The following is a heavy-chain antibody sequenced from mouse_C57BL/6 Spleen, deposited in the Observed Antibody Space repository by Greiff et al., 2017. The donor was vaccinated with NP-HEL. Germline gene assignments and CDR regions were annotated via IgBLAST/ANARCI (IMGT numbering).Heavy chain of an antibody. D-gene: IGHD1-1*01. CDR1: GYTFTDYY. CDR3: ASGGSTTVVALYWYFDV. J-gene: IGHJ1*03. Sequence: EVQLQQSGPELVKPGASVKISCKASGYTFTDYYMNWVKQSHGKSLEWIGDINPNNGGTSYNQKFKGKATLTVDKSSSTAYMELRRLTSEDSAVYDCASGGSTTVVALYWYFDVWGTGTTVTVSS. V-gene: IGHV1-26*01. CDR2: INPNNGGT.